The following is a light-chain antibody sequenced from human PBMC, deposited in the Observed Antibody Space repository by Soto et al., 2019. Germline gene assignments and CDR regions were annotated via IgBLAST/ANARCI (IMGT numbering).Light chain of an antibody. CDR1: SSDVGGYNY. Sequence: QSVLTQPPSASGSPGQSVTISCTGTSSDVGGYNYVSWYQHHPGKAPKLLISEVSERPSGVPDRFSGSKSANTASLTVSGLQAEDEADYYCSSYAGGNNLVFGGGTKVTAL. J-gene: IGLJ2*01. V-gene: IGLV2-8*01. CDR3: SSYAGGNNLV. CDR2: EVS.